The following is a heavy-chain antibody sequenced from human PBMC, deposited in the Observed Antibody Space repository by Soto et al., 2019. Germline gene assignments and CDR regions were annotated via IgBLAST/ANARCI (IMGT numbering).Heavy chain of an antibody. CDR2: IYHSGGT. V-gene: IGHV4-30-2*01. CDR1: GGSISSGGYS. D-gene: IGHD5-12*01. Sequence: SETLSLTCAVSGGSISSGGYSWSWIRQPPGKGLEWIGYIYHSGGTYYNPSLKSRVTISVDRSKNQFSLKPSSVTAADTAVYYCARNNIVATILFDYWGRGTLVTVSS. CDR3: ARNNIVATILFDY. J-gene: IGHJ4*02.